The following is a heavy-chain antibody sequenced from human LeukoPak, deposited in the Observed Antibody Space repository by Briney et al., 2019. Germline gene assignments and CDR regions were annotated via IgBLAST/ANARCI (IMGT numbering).Heavy chain of an antibody. D-gene: IGHD3-22*01. CDR2: ITGGGGST. CDR1: GFTFSSYA. V-gene: IGHV3-23*01. J-gene: IGHJ4*02. CDR3: AKYYYDTSGHYSAGYFDY. Sequence: GGSLRLSCAASGFTFSSYAMSWVRQAPGKGLEWVSFITGGGGSTYYADSVKGRFTISRDNSKNTLYLQMNSLRAEDTAVYYCAKYYYDTSGHYSAGYFDYWGQGSLVTVSS.